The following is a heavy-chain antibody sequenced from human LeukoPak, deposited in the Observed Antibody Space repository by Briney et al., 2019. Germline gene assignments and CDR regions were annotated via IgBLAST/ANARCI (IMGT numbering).Heavy chain of an antibody. D-gene: IGHD6-19*01. CDR3: AIIAGYSSGWYGGY. CDR2: IYYSGST. Sequence: PSETLSLTCTVSGGSISSSSYYWGWIRQPPGKGLEWIGSIYYSGSTYYNPSLKSRVTISVDTSKNQFSLKLSSVTAADTAVYYCAIIAGYSSGWYGGYWGQGTLVTVSS. CDR1: GGSISSSSYY. J-gene: IGHJ4*02. V-gene: IGHV4-39*07.